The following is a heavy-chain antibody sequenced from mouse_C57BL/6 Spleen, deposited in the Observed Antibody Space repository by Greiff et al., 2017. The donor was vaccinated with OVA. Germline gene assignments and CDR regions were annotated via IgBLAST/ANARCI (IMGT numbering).Heavy chain of an antibody. CDR3: ARYGSSYAMDY. D-gene: IGHD1-1*01. CDR1: GYTFTSYW. CDR2: IDPSDSYT. V-gene: IGHV1-69*01. J-gene: IGHJ4*01. Sequence: QVQLQQPGAELVMPGASVKLSCKASGYTFTSYWMHWVKQRPGQGLEWIGEIDPSDSYTNYNQKFKGKSTLTVDKSSSTAYMQLSSLTSEESAVDYCARYGSSYAMDYWGQGTSVTVSS.